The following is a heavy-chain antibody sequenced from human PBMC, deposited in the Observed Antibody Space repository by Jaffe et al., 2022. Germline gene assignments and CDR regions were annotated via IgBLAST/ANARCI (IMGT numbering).Heavy chain of an antibody. V-gene: IGHV4-61*02. D-gene: IGHD3-22*01. CDR1: GGSISSGSYY. Sequence: QVQLQESGPGLVKPSQTLSLTCTVSGGSISSGSYYWSWIRQPAGKGLEWIGRIYTSGSTNYNPSLKSRVTISVDTSKNQFSLKLSSVTAADTAVYYCAREIHYYDSSGYYRGWFDPWGQGTLVTVSS. CDR2: IYTSGST. CDR3: AREIHYYDSSGYYRGWFDP. J-gene: IGHJ5*02.